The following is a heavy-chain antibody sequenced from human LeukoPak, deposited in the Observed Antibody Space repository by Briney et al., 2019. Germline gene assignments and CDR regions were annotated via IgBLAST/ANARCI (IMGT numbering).Heavy chain of an antibody. Sequence: PSETLSLTYTVSGGSISSYYWSWIRQPPGKGLEWIGYIYYSGSTNYNPSLKSRVTISVDTSKNQFSLKLSSVTAADTAVYYCARWYSSSWYGAFDIWGQGTMVTVSS. D-gene: IGHD6-13*01. J-gene: IGHJ3*02. CDR2: IYYSGST. CDR3: ARWYSSSWYGAFDI. V-gene: IGHV4-59*08. CDR1: GGSISSYY.